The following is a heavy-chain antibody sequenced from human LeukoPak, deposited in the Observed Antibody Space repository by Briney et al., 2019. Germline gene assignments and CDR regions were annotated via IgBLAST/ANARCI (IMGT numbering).Heavy chain of an antibody. CDR1: GGSISSSSYY. CDR2: IYYSGST. J-gene: IGHJ4*02. CDR3: ARRPRYYYDSSAYLGG. Sequence: SETLSVTCTVSGGSISSSSYYWGWIRQPPGKWLEWIGSIYYSGSTYYNPSLKSRVTISVDTPKNQFSLKLSSVTAADTAVYYCARRPRYYYDSSAYLGGWGQGTLVTVSS. D-gene: IGHD3-22*01. V-gene: IGHV4-39*01.